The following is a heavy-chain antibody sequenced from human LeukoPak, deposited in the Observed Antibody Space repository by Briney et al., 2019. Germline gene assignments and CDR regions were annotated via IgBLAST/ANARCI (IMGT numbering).Heavy chain of an antibody. V-gene: IGHV1-2*02. Sequence: ASVKGSCKASGYSFTCYYMHWVRQAPGQGLEWMGWINPSSGDTNYAQKFQGRVTMTRDTSISTAYMELSRLRSDDTAVYYCAKNPYEYYFDYWGQGTPVTVSS. CDR2: INPSSGDT. CDR1: GYSFTCYY. D-gene: IGHD5-12*01. J-gene: IGHJ4*02. CDR3: AKNPYEYYFDY.